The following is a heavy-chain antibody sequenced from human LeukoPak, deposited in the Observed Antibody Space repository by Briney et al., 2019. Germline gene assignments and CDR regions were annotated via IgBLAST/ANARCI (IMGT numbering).Heavy chain of an antibody. D-gene: IGHD5-24*01. CDR3: ARIRDGSNWYFDL. CDR1: GFTFRSYG. CDR2: IWYDGSSQ. Sequence: GRSLRLSCAASGFTFRSYGMHWVRQAPGKGLEWVAVIWYDGSSQFYVDSVKGRFIISRDNSKNTLSLQMNSLRADDTALYYCARIRDGSNWYFDLWGRGTQVTVSS. V-gene: IGHV3-33*01. J-gene: IGHJ2*01.